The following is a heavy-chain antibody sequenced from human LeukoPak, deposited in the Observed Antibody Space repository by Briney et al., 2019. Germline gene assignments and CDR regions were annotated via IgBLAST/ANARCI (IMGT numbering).Heavy chain of an antibody. D-gene: IGHD2/OR15-2a*01. CDR3: AREPFTFLDY. Sequence: SETLSLTCTVSGYSISSGYYWGWIRQPPGKGLEWIGSIYHSGSTYYNPSLKSRVTISVDTSKNQFSLKLSSATAADTAVYYCAREPFTFLDYWGQGTLVTVSS. J-gene: IGHJ4*02. CDR2: IYHSGST. V-gene: IGHV4-38-2*02. CDR1: GYSISSGYY.